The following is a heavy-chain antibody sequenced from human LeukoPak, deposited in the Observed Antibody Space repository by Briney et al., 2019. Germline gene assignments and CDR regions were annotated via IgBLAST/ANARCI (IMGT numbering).Heavy chain of an antibody. J-gene: IGHJ4*02. D-gene: IGHD1-1*01. CDR1: GFTFSSYW. V-gene: IGHV3-7*04. CDR3: ARVNWNDADFFDY. Sequence: LGGSLRLSCAASGFTFSSYWMSWVRQAPGKGLEWVANIKQDGSEKYYVDSVKGRFTISRDNAKNSLYLQMNSLRAEDTAVYYCARVNWNDADFFDYWGQGTLVTVSS. CDR2: IKQDGSEK.